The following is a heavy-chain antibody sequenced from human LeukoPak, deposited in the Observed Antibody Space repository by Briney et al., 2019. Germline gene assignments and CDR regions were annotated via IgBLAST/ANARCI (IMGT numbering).Heavy chain of an antibody. CDR2: IKQDGSGK. CDR1: GFTFSSYW. Sequence: GGSLRLSCAASGFTFSSYWMSWVRQAPGKGLEWVANIKQDGSGKYYVDSVKGRFTISRDNAKNSLYLQMNSLRAEDTAVYYCARVGDIVVVPAAIGYMDVWGKGTTVTVSS. D-gene: IGHD2-2*02. J-gene: IGHJ6*03. V-gene: IGHV3-7*01. CDR3: ARVGDIVVVPAAIGYMDV.